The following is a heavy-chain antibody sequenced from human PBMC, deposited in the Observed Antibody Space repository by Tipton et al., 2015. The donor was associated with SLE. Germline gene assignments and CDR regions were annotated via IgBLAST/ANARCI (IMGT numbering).Heavy chain of an antibody. Sequence: LRLSCAASGFTFSDYYMSWIRQAPGKGLEWVGSIYHSGSTFYNPSLKSRVTISVDTSKNQFSLKLSSVTAADTAVYYCARSSGWYADWFDPWGQGTLVTVSS. V-gene: IGHV4-38-2*01. CDR1: GFTFSDYY. CDR3: ARSSGWYADWFDP. D-gene: IGHD6-19*01. J-gene: IGHJ5*02. CDR2: IYHSGST.